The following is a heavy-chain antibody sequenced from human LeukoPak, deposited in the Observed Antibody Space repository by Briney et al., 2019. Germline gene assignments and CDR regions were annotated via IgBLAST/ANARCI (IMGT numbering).Heavy chain of an antibody. Sequence: NPSETLSLTCTVSGGSISSSSYYGGWMRQPPGKGLEWIGRIYYSGSTYYNPSLKSRVTISVDTSKNQFSLKLSSVPAADTAVYYCARRSYGSLYYYYYYGMDVWGQGTTVTVSS. CDR1: GGSISSSSYY. CDR2: IYYSGST. J-gene: IGHJ6*02. D-gene: IGHD5-18*01. V-gene: IGHV4-39*01. CDR3: ARRSYGSLYYYYYYGMDV.